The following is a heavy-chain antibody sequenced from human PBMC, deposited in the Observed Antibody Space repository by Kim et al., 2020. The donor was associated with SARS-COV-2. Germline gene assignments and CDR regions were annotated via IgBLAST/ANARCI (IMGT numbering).Heavy chain of an antibody. J-gene: IGHJ4*02. CDR1: GFTLSDYY. Sequence: GGSLRLSCAASGFTLSDYYMSWVRQAPGKGLECVSYISYSCSDIYYADSVKGRFTISRDIAKSSLYLQMDSLRPEDTAVYYCAKDILAAGLFFDYCGQGTLVTVSS. V-gene: IGHV3-11*01. CDR2: ISYSCSDI. D-gene: IGHD6-13*01. CDR3: AKDILAAGLFFDY.